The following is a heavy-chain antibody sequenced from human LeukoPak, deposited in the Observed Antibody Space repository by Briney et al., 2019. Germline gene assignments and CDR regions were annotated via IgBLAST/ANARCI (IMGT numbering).Heavy chain of an antibody. CDR1: GFTFGSFA. CDR2: ISPGGEET. V-gene: IGHV3-23*01. D-gene: IGHD4-17*01. J-gene: IGHJ5*01. Sequence: PGGSLRLSCSASGFTFGSFAMNWVRQAPGKGLEWVSSISPGGEETYYADSVEGRFTISRDNSKNTLSLQMNSLRAEDTAVYYCAKQYIVTSWYWFGSWGQGTLVTVSS. CDR3: AKQYIVTSWYWFGS.